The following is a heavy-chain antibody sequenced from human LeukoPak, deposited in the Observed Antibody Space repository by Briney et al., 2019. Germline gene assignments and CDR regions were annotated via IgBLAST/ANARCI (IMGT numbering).Heavy chain of an antibody. Sequence: PGGSLRLSCAASGFIVSTNYMSWVRQAPGKGLEWVSVIYSGGSTYYADSVKGRFTISRDNSKNSLYLQMNSLRAEDTAVYYCARHEGITMIMNWGQGTLVTVS. V-gene: IGHV3-66*04. J-gene: IGHJ4*02. D-gene: IGHD3-22*01. CDR1: GFIVSTNY. CDR2: IYSGGST. CDR3: ARHEGITMIMN.